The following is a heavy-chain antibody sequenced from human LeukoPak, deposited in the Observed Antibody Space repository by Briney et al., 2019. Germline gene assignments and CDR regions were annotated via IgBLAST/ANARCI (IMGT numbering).Heavy chain of an antibody. J-gene: IGHJ4*02. V-gene: IGHV3-7*01. Sequence: PGGSLRLSCADSGFTFRSYWMSWVRQAPRKGLEWVGNIKQDGSEKYYVDSVKGRFTISRDNAKNSLYLQMNSLRAEDTAVYYSARDGPRDYGDYYFDYWGQGTLVTVSS. CDR1: GFTFRSYW. D-gene: IGHD4-17*01. CDR3: ARDGPRDYGDYYFDY. CDR2: IKQDGSEK.